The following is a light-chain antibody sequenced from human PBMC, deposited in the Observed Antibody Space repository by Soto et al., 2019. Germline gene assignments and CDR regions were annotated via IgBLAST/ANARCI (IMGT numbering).Light chain of an antibody. CDR1: QTVRSSS. Sequence: DIVLTQSPGTLSLSPGERATLSCRASQTVRSSSLAWYQQKPGQAPRLLIYDASNRATGIPVRFSGSGSGTDFTLTISSLEPEDFALYYCQQRNNWPITFGQGTRLEIK. J-gene: IGKJ5*01. CDR3: QQRNNWPIT. V-gene: IGKV3D-20*02. CDR2: DAS.